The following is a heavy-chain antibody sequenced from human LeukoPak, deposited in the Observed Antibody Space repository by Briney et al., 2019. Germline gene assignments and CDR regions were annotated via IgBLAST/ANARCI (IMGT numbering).Heavy chain of an antibody. CDR3: ARSEGDSTATPLDY. CDR2: ISSSSSTI. V-gene: IGHV3-48*01. Sequence: GGSLRLSCAAYGFTFSSYSMNWVRQAPGKGLEWVSYISSSSSTIYYADSVKGRFTISRDNAMDSLYLQMNSLRAEDTAVYYCARSEGDSTATPLDYWGQGTLVTVSS. CDR1: GFTFSSYS. J-gene: IGHJ4*02. D-gene: IGHD6-13*01.